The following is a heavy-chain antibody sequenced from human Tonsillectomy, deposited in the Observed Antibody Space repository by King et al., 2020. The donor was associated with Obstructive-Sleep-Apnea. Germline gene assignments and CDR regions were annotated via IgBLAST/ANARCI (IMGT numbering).Heavy chain of an antibody. V-gene: IGHV3-7*03. D-gene: IGHD6-13*01. Sequence: VQLVESGGGLVQPGGSLTLSCAASGFTFRNYWMSWVRQAPGKGLEWVANINQDGRETYYVDSVKGRFTISRDNAKNSLFLQMNSLRAEDTAVYYFARLPISSTSYCNDYWGQGTLVTVSS. CDR1: GFTFRNYW. CDR2: INQDGRET. CDR3: ARLPISSTSYCNDY. J-gene: IGHJ4*02.